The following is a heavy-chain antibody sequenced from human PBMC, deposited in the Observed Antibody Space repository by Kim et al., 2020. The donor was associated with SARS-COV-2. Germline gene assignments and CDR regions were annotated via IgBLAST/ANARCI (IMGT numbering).Heavy chain of an antibody. J-gene: IGHJ4*02. D-gene: IGHD6-19*01. Sequence: ASVKVSCKASGYTFTGYYMHWVRQAPGQGLEWMGWINPNSGGTNYAQKFQGRVTMTRDTSISTAYMELSRLRSNDTAVYYCARVGGVAVAGVFDYWGQGTLVTVSS. CDR1: GYTFTGYY. CDR3: ARVGGVAVAGVFDY. CDR2: INPNSGGT. V-gene: IGHV1-2*02.